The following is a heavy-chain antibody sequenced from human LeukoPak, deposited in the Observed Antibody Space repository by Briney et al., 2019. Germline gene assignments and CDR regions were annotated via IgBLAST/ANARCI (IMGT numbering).Heavy chain of an antibody. Sequence: PSETLSLTCAVYGGSFSGYYWGWIRQPPGKGLEWIGSIYYSGSTYYNPSLKSRVTISVDTSKNQFSLKLSSVTAADTAVYYCARALGYCSGGSCYGDAAFDIWGQGTMVTVSS. V-gene: IGHV4-34*01. CDR3: ARALGYCSGGSCYGDAAFDI. D-gene: IGHD2-15*01. CDR1: GGSFSGYY. CDR2: IYYSGST. J-gene: IGHJ3*02.